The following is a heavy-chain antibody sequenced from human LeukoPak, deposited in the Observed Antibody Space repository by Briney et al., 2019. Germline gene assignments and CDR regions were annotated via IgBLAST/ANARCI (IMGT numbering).Heavy chain of an antibody. Sequence: SETLSLTCAVYGGSFSGYYWSWIRQPPGKGLEWIGYIYTSGSTNYNPSLKSRVTISVDTSKNQFSLKLSSVTAADTAVYYCARQRYSYGYGFDYWGQGTLVTVSS. V-gene: IGHV4-4*09. D-gene: IGHD5-18*01. CDR3: ARQRYSYGYGFDY. CDR1: GGSFSGYY. J-gene: IGHJ4*02. CDR2: IYTSGST.